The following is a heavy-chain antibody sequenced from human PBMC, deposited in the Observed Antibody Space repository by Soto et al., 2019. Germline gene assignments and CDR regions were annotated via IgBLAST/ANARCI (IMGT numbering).Heavy chain of an antibody. J-gene: IGHJ5*02. CDR2: MYHSGTT. Sequence: SETLSLSCTVSNYSISSGYYWGWIRQSPGEGLEWIVSMYHSGTTYYNPSLKSRVTISIDTSKNQFSLKLTSVTSADTAVYYCARLLRYFDWSVDPWGQGTLVTVSS. CDR1: NYSISSGYY. D-gene: IGHD3-9*01. V-gene: IGHV4-38-2*02. CDR3: ARLLRYFDWSVDP.